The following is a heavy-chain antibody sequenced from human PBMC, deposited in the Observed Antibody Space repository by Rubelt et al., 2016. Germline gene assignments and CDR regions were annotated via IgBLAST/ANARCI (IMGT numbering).Heavy chain of an antibody. CDR2: ISSSGDTT. V-gene: IGHV3-23*01. CDR1: GFTFSSHA. CDR3: AKGGISGITASFDY. D-gene: IGHD1-7*01. J-gene: IGHJ4*02. Sequence: EVQLLESGGGLVQPGGSLRLSCAASGFTFSSHAMSWVRQAPGKGLEWLSGISSSGDTTYYEDSVKGRFTISRDNSKNTLYLQMNSLRAEDTAVYYCAKGGISGITASFDYWGQGNLVTVSS.